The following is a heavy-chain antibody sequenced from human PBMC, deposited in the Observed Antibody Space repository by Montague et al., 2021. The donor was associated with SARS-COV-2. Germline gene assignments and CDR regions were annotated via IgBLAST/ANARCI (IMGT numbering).Heavy chain of an antibody. D-gene: IGHD6-19*01. CDR2: LFYSGSS. CDR3: VAEWLAIYYFDF. J-gene: IGHJ4*02. Sequence: SETLSLTCTLAGGSISSSNYNWGWIRQPPGKGLEWIGSLFYSGSSFYXPSLKSRVTISVDTSKNQFSLRLSSVTAADTAVYYCVAEWLAIYYFDFWGQGTLVTVSS. CDR1: GGSISSSNYN. V-gene: IGHV4-39*01.